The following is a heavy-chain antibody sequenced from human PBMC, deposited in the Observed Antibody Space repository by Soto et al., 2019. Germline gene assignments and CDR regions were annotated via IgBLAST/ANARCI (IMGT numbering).Heavy chain of an antibody. Sequence: ASVKVSSTASGYTFTGYYMHCVRQAPGQGLEWMGWINPNSGGTNYAQKFQGRVTMTRDTSISTAYMELSRLRSDDTAVYYCARARLYYDSSGYYSYYFDYWGQGTLVTVSS. CDR2: INPNSGGT. CDR3: ARARLYYDSSGYYSYYFDY. CDR1: GYTFTGYY. D-gene: IGHD3-22*01. J-gene: IGHJ4*02. V-gene: IGHV1-2*02.